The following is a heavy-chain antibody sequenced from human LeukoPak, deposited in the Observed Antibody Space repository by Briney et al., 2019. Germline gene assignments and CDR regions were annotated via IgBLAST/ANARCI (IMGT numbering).Heavy chain of an antibody. CDR3: VRGARFYGSGSYDY. Sequence: GGSLRLSCAASGFTFSSYNMNWVRQAPGKGLEWVSSITSDSSYVIYADSVKGRFTISRDNAENSLYLQMDSLRAEDTAVYYCVRGARFYGSGSYDYWGRGTLVTVSS. J-gene: IGHJ4*02. CDR1: GFTFSSYN. CDR2: ITSDSSYV. D-gene: IGHD3-10*01. V-gene: IGHV3-21*01.